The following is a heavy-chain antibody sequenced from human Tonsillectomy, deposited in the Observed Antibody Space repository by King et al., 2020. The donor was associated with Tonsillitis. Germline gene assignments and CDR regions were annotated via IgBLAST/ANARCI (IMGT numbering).Heavy chain of an antibody. CDR3: ARGGKRGSSYYMDV. J-gene: IGHJ6*03. D-gene: IGHD4-23*01. CDR2: ISAYNDNT. V-gene: IGHV1-18*01. CDR1: GYTFSSYG. Sequence: QLVQSGAEVKKPEASVKVSCKASGYTFSSYGISWVRQAPGQGLEWMGWISAYNDNTNYAQKVLGRVTMSTDTSTSTAYMELRSLRSDDTAVSYCARGGKRGSSYYMDVWGKGTTVTVAS.